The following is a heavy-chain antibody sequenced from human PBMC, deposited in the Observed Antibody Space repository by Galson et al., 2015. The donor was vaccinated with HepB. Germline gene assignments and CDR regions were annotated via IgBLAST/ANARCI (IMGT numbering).Heavy chain of an antibody. D-gene: IGHD3-10*01. J-gene: IGHJ4*02. Sequence: SLRLSCAASGFTFSSYAMSWVRQAPGKGLEWVSAISGSGGSTYYADSVKGRFTISRDNSKNTLYLQMNSLRAEDTAVYYCARDRTYGSGGMGRFDYWGQGTLVTVSS. CDR1: GFTFSSYA. CDR2: ISGSGGST. CDR3: ARDRTYGSGGMGRFDY. V-gene: IGHV3-23*01.